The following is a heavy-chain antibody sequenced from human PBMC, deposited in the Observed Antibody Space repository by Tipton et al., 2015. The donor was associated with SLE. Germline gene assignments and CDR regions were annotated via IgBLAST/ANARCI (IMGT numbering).Heavy chain of an antibody. CDR3: ARGHWRSSSRSHFDY. CDR2: ISYDGSNK. V-gene: IGHV3-30-3*01. Sequence: SLRLSCAASGFTFSSYAMHWVRQAPGKGLEWVAVISYDGSNKYYADSVKGRFTISRDNSKNTLYLQMNSLRAEDTAVYYCARGHWRSSSRSHFDYWGQGTLVTVSS. CDR1: GFTFSSYA. J-gene: IGHJ4*02. D-gene: IGHD6-13*01.